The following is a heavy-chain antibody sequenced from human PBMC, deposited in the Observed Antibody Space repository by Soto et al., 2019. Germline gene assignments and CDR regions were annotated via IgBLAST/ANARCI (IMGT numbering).Heavy chain of an antibody. Sequence: PGGSLRLSCAASGFTFSNAWMSWVRQAPGKGLEWVGRIKSKTDGGTTDYAAPVKGRFTISRDDSKNTLYLQMNSLKTEDTAVYYCTTDSSSVVVPAAPPTNNDYWGQGTLVTVSS. V-gene: IGHV3-15*01. D-gene: IGHD2-2*01. CDR3: TTDSSSVVVPAAPPTNNDY. J-gene: IGHJ4*02. CDR1: GFTFSNAW. CDR2: IKSKTDGGTT.